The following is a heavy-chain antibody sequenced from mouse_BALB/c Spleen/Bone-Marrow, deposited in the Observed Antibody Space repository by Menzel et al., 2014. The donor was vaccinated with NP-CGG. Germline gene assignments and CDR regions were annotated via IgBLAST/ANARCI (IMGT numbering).Heavy chain of an antibody. Sequence: EVQLQQSGPELVKPGPSVKISCKASGYSFTGYFMNWVMQSHGKSLEWLGRINPYNGDTFYNQKFKGKATLTVDNSCSTSNMELRSLASQDSAVSYCPCEGGYYYGRRPYFDVWGVGITVTGS. CDR3: PCEGGYYYGRRPYFDV. CDR2: INPYNGDT. J-gene: IGHJ1*01. CDR1: GYSFTGYF. D-gene: IGHD1-1*01. V-gene: IGHV1-20*02.